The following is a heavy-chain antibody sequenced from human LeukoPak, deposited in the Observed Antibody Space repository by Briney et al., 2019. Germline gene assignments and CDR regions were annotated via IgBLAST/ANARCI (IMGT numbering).Heavy chain of an antibody. CDR2: INHSGSA. CDR3: ARGSGFWVRPHLVD. D-gene: IGHD2-8*02. CDR1: GGSFGGSFSGYY. V-gene: IGHV4-34*01. Sequence: SETLSLTCAVYGGSFGGSFSGYYWSWIRQPPGKGLEWIGEINHSGSANYNPSLKSRVTISVDTSKNQFSLKLNSVTAADTAVYYCARGSGFWVRPHLVDWGQGTLVTVSS. J-gene: IGHJ4*02.